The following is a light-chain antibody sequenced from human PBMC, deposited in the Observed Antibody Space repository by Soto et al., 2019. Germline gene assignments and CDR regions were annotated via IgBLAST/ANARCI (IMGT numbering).Light chain of an antibody. CDR3: SSYTSTSSLEV. Sequence: QSVLTQPPSASGSPGQSVTISCTGTSSDVGGYNFVSWYQQHPGKAPKLMIYEVNNRPSGVSNRFSGSKSGNTASLTISGLQAEDEADYYCSSYTSTSSLEVFGGGTKLTVL. V-gene: IGLV2-14*01. CDR1: SSDVGGYNF. J-gene: IGLJ2*01. CDR2: EVN.